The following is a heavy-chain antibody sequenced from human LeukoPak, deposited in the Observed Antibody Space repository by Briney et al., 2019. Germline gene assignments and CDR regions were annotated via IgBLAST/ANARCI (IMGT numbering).Heavy chain of an antibody. CDR2: INAGNGNT. D-gene: IGHD6-19*01. CDR3: ARHLIAVAVDYYYYGVDV. Sequence: GASVKVSCKASGFTFTSYAMHWVRQAPGRGLEWMGWINAGNGNTKYSQKFQGRVTIIRDTSATTTYMELSSLRSEDTAVYYCARHLIAVAVDYYYYGVDVWGQGTTVTVSS. J-gene: IGHJ6*02. CDR1: GFTFTSYA. V-gene: IGHV1-3*01.